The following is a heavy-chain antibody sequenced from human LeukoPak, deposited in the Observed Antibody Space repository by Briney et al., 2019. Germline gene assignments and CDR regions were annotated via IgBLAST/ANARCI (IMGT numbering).Heavy chain of an antibody. CDR2: INPNSGGT. V-gene: IGHV1-2*02. J-gene: IGHJ4*02. CDR1: GYTFTGYY. Sequence: ASVKVSCKASGYTFTGYYMHWVRQAPGQGLEWMGWINPNSGGTNYAQKFQGRVTMTRDTSISTAYMELSRLRSDDTAVYYCARDPLTRSTVTTSDYWGQGTLVTVSS. CDR3: ARDPLTRSTVTTSDY. D-gene: IGHD4-17*01.